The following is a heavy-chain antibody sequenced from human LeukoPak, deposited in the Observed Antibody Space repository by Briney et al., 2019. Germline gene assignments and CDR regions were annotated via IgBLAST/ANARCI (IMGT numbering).Heavy chain of an antibody. Sequence: GGSLRLSCAASGFTFSTHSMYWVRQAPGKGLEWVSSISASSNFIHYAESVRGRFTISRDNAKNSLYLQMNSLGAQDTAVYYCARPASGYCSSAGCHWDSWGQGTLVTVSS. D-gene: IGHD2-2*01. J-gene: IGHJ4*02. CDR1: GFTFSTHS. V-gene: IGHV3-21*01. CDR2: ISASSNFI. CDR3: ARPASGYCSSAGCHWDS.